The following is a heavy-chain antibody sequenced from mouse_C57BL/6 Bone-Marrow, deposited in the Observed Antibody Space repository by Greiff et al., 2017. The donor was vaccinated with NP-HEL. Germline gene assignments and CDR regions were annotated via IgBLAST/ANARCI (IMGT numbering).Heavy chain of an antibody. V-gene: IGHV1-64*01. CDR2: IHPNSGST. Sequence: QVQLQQPGAELVKPGASVKLSCKASGYTFTSYWMHWVKQRPGQGLEWIGMIHPNSGSTNYNEKSKSKATLTVDKSSSTAYLQLSSLTSEDSAVYYCARGVYYYAMGYRGQGTSVTVSS. CDR3: ARGVYYYAMGY. J-gene: IGHJ4*01. CDR1: GYTFTSYW.